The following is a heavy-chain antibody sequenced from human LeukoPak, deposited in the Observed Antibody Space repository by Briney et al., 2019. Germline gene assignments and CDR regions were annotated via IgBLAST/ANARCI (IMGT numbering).Heavy chain of an antibody. CDR1: GFTFSSYS. V-gene: IGHV3-21*01. CDR3: ARDTGFGERLVDMDV. Sequence: PGGSLRLSCAASGFTFSSYSMNWVRQAPGKGLEWVSSISSSSSYIYYADSVKGRFTISRDNAKNSLYLQMNSLRAEDTAVYYCARDTGFGERLVDMDVWGKGTTVTVSS. CDR2: ISSSSSYI. J-gene: IGHJ6*03. D-gene: IGHD3-10*01.